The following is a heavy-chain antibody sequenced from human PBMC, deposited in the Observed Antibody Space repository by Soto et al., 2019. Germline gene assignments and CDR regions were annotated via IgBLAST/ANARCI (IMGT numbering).Heavy chain of an antibody. CDR3: VRPDSTGYYTH. D-gene: IGHD3-3*01. Sequence: GESLKISCKGSGYSFTNYWIGWVRQMPGKGLEWMGIVNPADSDTRYSPSFQGQVTVSVDKSISTAYLQRGSLKASDTAMYYCVRPDSTGYYTHWGQGTPVTVSS. CDR1: GYSFTNYW. V-gene: IGHV5-51*01. CDR2: VNPADSDT. J-gene: IGHJ4*02.